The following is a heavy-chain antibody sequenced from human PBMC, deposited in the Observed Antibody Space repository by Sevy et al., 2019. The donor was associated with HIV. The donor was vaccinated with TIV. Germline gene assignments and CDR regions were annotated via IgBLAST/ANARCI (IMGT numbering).Heavy chain of an antibody. CDR2: ITPTGTTT. J-gene: IGHJ4*02. CDR3: AKDLVVAGLYFDY. D-gene: IGHD6-19*01. Sequence: GGSLRLSCAASEFTFSSYSMNWVRQAPGKGLEWVAHITPTGTTTYYADSVKGRFTISRDNAKNSLYLQLSSLRVDDTAMYYCAKDLVVAGLYFDYWGRGTLVTVSS. V-gene: IGHV3-48*04. CDR1: EFTFSSYS.